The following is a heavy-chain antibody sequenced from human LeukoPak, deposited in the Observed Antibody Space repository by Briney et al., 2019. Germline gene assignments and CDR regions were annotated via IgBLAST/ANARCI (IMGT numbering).Heavy chain of an antibody. CDR2: ISAYNGNT. Sequence: GASVKVSCKASGYTFTSYGISWVRQAPGQGLEWMGWISAYNGNTNYAQKLQGRVTMTTDTSTSTAYMELRSLRSDDTAVYYCAREWGSYCSGTSCYTVYYYYGMDVWGQGTTVTVSS. V-gene: IGHV1-18*01. J-gene: IGHJ6*02. CDR3: AREWGSYCSGTSCYTVYYYYGMDV. CDR1: GYTFTSYG. D-gene: IGHD2-2*02.